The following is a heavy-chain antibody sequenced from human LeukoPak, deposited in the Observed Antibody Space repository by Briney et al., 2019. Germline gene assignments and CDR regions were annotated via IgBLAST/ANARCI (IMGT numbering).Heavy chain of an antibody. CDR2: IYYSGST. J-gene: IGHJ6*03. Sequence: SETLSLTCTVSGGSISNNIYYWGWIRQPPGKGLEWIGTIYYSGSTYYNPSLESRVTISVDTSKNQFSLRLTSVTAADTAVYYCARNKRLYYYYMDVWGKGTTVTVSS. CDR3: ARNKRLYYYYMDV. V-gene: IGHV4-39*07. CDR1: GGSISNNIYY.